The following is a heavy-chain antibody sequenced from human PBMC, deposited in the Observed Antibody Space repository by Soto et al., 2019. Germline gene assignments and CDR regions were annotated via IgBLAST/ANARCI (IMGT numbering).Heavy chain of an antibody. CDR2: ISAYNVNT. V-gene: IGHV1-18*01. D-gene: IGHD3-3*01. J-gene: IGHJ4*02. CDR1: GYTFTSDC. Sequence: ASVKVYCKAAGYTFTSDCSSWVRQAPGQGLEWMGWISAYNVNTIYAQKLQGRVTMTTDTSTSTAYMELRSLRSDDTAVYYCARFSWSGFLDPYYFDYWGQGTLVTVSS. CDR3: ARFSWSGFLDPYYFDY.